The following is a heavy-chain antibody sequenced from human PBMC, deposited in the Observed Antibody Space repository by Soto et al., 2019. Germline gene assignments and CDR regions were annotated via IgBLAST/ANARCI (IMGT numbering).Heavy chain of an antibody. Sequence: EVQLVEAGGGLVQPGGSLRLSCAASGFTFTSYWMHWVRQGPGKGLEWVSRINSDGRNSSYADSVKSRFTISRDNDKNTLYLQMNSLRDADTGIYYCAKRELNSTGWIHWGEGTQVSVSS. CDR2: INSDGRNS. D-gene: IGHD3-9*01. V-gene: IGHV3-74*01. CDR1: GFTFTSYW. CDR3: AKRELNSTGWIH. J-gene: IGHJ4*02.